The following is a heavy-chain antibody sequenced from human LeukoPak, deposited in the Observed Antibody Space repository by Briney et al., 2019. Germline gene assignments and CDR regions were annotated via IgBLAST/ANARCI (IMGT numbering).Heavy chain of an antibody. J-gene: IGHJ4*02. CDR2: INSNGGTT. Sequence: GGSLRLSCVASGFTLSNFAMSWVRQAPGKGLEWVSVINSNGGTTHYAGSVKGRFTISRDNSRNTVSLQMNSLRADDTAIYYCVRDTGSGWYYIDCWGQGTLVTVSS. CDR3: VRDTGSGWYYIDC. D-gene: IGHD6-19*01. V-gene: IGHV3-23*01. CDR1: GFTLSNFA.